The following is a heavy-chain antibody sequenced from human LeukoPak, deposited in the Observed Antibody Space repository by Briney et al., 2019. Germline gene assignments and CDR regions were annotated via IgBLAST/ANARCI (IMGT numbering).Heavy chain of an antibody. V-gene: IGHV3-21*01. Sequence: GGSLRLSCAASGFTFSSYSMIWVRQAPGKGLEWVLAISSSSSYIYYADSVKGRFTISRDNAKNSLHLQMNSLRAEDTAVYYCATRVGATDLDYWGQGTLVTVSS. CDR3: ATRVGATDLDY. D-gene: IGHD1-26*01. CDR2: ISSSSSYI. CDR1: GFTFSSYS. J-gene: IGHJ4*02.